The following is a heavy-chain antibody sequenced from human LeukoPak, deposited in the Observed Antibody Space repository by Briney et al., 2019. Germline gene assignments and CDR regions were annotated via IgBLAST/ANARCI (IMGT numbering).Heavy chain of an antibody. CDR3: AREYVDGSGSYFPYFDY. CDR1: GYTFTGYY. J-gene: IGHJ4*02. D-gene: IGHD1-26*01. V-gene: IGHV1-2*02. CDR2: INPNSGGT. Sequence: ASVKVSCKASGYTFTGYYMHWVRQAPGQGLDWMGCINPNSGGTNYAQKFQGRVTMTRDTSISTAYMELSRLRSDDTAVYYCAREYVDGSGSYFPYFDYWGQGTLVTVSS.